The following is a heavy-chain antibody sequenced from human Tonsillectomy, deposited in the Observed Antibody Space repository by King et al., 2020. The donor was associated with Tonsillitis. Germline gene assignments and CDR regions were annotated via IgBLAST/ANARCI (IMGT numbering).Heavy chain of an antibody. V-gene: IGHV4-59*01. CDR3: ARGRMDDAFDI. CDR1: GGSISSYY. CDR2: IYYSGST. Sequence: VQLQESGPGLVKPSETLSLTCTVPGGSISSYYWSWIRQPPGKGLEWIGYIYYSGSTNYNPSLKSRVTISVDTSKNQFSLKLSSVTAADTAVYYCARGRMDDAFDIWGQGTMVTVSS. D-gene: IGHD5-24*01. J-gene: IGHJ3*02.